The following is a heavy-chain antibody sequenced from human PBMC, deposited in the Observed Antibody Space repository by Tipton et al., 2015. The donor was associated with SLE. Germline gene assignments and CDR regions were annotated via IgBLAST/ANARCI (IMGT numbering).Heavy chain of an antibody. J-gene: IGHJ4*02. CDR1: GGSISSSSYY. V-gene: IGHV4-39*07. D-gene: IGHD6-13*01. Sequence: TLSLTCTVSGGSISSSSYYWGWIRQPPGKGLEWIESIYYSGSTYYNPSLKSRVTISVDTSKNQFSLKLSSVTAADTAVYYCARHGFIRQQLDTLDYWGQGTLVTVSS. CDR2: IYYSGST. CDR3: ARHGFIRQQLDTLDY.